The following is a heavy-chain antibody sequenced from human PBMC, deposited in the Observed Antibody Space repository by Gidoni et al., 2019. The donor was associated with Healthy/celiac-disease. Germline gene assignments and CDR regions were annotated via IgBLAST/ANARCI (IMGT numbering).Heavy chain of an antibody. Sequence: HVQLVQSGAEVKKPGASVKVSCKASGYTFTSYYMHWVRQDPGQGLEWMGIINPSGGSTSDAQKFQGRVTMTRDTSTSTVYMELSSLRSEDTAVYYCATAVAGSKYYYYGMDVWGQGTTVTVSS. CDR1: GYTFTSYY. CDR2: INPSGGST. D-gene: IGHD6-19*01. CDR3: ATAVAGSKYYYYGMDV. V-gene: IGHV1-46*03. J-gene: IGHJ6*02.